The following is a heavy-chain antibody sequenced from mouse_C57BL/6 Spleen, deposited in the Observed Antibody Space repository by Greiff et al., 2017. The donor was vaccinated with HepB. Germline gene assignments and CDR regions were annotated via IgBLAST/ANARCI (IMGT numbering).Heavy chain of an antibody. CDR1: GFTFSSYA. Sequence: EVHLVESGGGLVKPGGSLKLSCAASGFTFSSYAMSWVRQTPEKRLEWVATISDGGSYTYYPDNVKGRCTISRDNAKNNLYLQMSHLKSEDTAMYYCASTNWDFDYWGQGTTLTVSS. D-gene: IGHD4-1*01. CDR3: ASTNWDFDY. V-gene: IGHV5-4*01. J-gene: IGHJ2*01. CDR2: ISDGGSYT.